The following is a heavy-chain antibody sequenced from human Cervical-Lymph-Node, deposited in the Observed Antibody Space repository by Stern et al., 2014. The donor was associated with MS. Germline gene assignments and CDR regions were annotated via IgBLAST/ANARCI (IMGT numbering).Heavy chain of an antibody. D-gene: IGHD3-22*01. Sequence: VQLLESGPGLVKPSQTLSLTCTVSGGSITSDDSYWTWIRQPPGKGREWFGYIYYNGNTYYNPSLKSRLIMSVDTSKNQFSLKLISVTAADTAVYYCARDRTYYSFDYWGQGTLVTVSS. CDR3: ARDRTYYSFDY. CDR2: IYYNGNT. J-gene: IGHJ4*02. CDR1: GGSITSDDSY. V-gene: IGHV4-30-4*01.